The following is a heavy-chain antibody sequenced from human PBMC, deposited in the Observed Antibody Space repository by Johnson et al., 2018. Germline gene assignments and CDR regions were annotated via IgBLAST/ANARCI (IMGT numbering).Heavy chain of an antibody. V-gene: IGHV4-34*01. Sequence: QVQLQQWGAGLLKPSETLSLTCAVYGGSFSGYYWSWIRQPPGKGLEWIGEINHSGSTNYNPSLKSRVTISVDTSKNQFSLKLSSVTAADTAVYYCALLGYCSSTSCYTGAFDIWGQGTMVTVSS. CDR2: INHSGST. CDR1: GGSFSGYY. J-gene: IGHJ3*02. D-gene: IGHD2-2*02. CDR3: ALLGYCSSTSCYTGAFDI.